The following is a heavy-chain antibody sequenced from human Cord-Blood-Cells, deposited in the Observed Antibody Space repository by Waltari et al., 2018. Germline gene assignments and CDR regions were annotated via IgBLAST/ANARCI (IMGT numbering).Heavy chain of an antibody. J-gene: IGHJ4*02. Sequence: QVQLQQWGAGLLKPSETLSLTCAVYGGSFSGYYWSWIRQPPGKALEWIGEINHSGSTNYNPSLKSRVTISVDTSKNQFSLKLSSVTAADTAVYYCARADYDYVWGSYRYGVGYFDYWGQGTLVTVSS. CDR2: INHSGST. CDR3: ARADYDYVWGSYRYGVGYFDY. CDR1: GGSFSGYY. D-gene: IGHD3-16*02. V-gene: IGHV4-34*01.